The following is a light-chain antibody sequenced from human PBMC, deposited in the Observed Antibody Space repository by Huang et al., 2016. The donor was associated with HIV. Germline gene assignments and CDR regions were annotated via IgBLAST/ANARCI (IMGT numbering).Light chain of an antibody. V-gene: IGKV1-NL1*01. CDR1: KGISNS. Sequence: DIQMNQSPSSLPASVGARGTITCRASKGISNSLAWYQQKPGKAPKRLLYSAPKLESGVPSRFSGSASGTDYTLTISSLQPEDFATYYCQQYWSTPPATFGQGTKVEIK. CDR2: SAP. J-gene: IGKJ1*01. CDR3: QQYWSTPPAT.